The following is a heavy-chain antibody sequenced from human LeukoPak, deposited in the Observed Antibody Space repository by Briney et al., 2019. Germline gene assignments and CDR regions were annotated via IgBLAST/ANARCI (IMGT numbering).Heavy chain of an antibody. CDR1: GYTFSSYA. Sequence: ASVKVSCKASGYTFSSYAMNWVRQAPGQGLEWMGWINTNTGNPTYAQGFTGRLVFSLDTSISTAYLQISGLKAEDTAVYYCARVSRKGYTNNWNPLGYFDYWGQGTLVTVSS. CDR2: INTNTGNP. CDR3: ARVSRKGYTNNWNPLGYFDY. D-gene: IGHD1-1*01. V-gene: IGHV7-4-1*02. J-gene: IGHJ4*02.